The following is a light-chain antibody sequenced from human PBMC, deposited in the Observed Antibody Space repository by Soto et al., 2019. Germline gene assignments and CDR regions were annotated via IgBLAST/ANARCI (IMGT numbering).Light chain of an antibody. CDR1: SGDVGGYNL. CDR3: CSYAGNSEV. Sequence: QSALTQPASVSGSPGQSITIPCTGTSGDVGGYNLVSWYQQHPGKAPKLMIYGVTERPSGVSNRFSGSKSGNTASLTISGRQPDDEADYYCCSYAGNSEVFGTGTKVTVL. CDR2: GVT. V-gene: IGLV2-23*02. J-gene: IGLJ1*01.